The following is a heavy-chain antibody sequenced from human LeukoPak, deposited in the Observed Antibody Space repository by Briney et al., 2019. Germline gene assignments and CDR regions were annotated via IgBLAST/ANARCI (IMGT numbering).Heavy chain of an antibody. CDR2: INQDGSET. J-gene: IGHJ4*02. V-gene: IGHV3-7*01. CDR3: AKDWRSGGDRSGALFDY. Sequence: PGGSLRLSCAASGFTFRKYWMGWVRQAPGKGLEWVANINQDGSETYYADSVKGRFTMSRDNGKNSLDLQMNSLRSEDTAVYYCAKDWRSGGDRSGALFDYWGQGTLVTVSS. CDR1: GFTFRKYW. D-gene: IGHD2-21*02.